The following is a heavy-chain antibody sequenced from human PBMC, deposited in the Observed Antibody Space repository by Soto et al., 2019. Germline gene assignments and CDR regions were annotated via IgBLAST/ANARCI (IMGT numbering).Heavy chain of an antibody. D-gene: IGHD1-26*01. Sequence: ETLSLTCTVSGASTSGYFWAWIRQPPGKGLEWIGYFYGGSTNYNPSLKSRATISMAPSKNHFSLNLMSVTAADTAVYYCAGDSRSAEGWLDPWGQGILVTVSS. CDR3: AGDSRSAEGWLDP. CDR1: GASTSGYF. J-gene: IGHJ5*02. CDR2: FYGGST. V-gene: IGHV4-59*01.